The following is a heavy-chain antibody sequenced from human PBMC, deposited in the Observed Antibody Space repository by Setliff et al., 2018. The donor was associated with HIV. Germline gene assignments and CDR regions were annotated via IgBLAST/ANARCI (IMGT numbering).Heavy chain of an antibody. D-gene: IGHD2-2*01. Sequence: GESLKISCKVSGFTLREVSMHWVRQAPGKGLEWMGYFDPEDGETVYAQKFQGRVTMTEDTSTNTAYMELSGLRSGDTAVYYCAIDMVGGWLRPMPDFWGQGALVTVSS. CDR2: FDPEDGET. V-gene: IGHV1-24*01. CDR1: GFTLREVS. J-gene: IGHJ4*02. CDR3: AIDMVGGWLRPMPDF.